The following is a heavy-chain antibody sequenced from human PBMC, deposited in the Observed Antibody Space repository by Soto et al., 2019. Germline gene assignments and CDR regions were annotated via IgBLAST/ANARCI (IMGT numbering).Heavy chain of an antibody. CDR1: GGTFSSYA. J-gene: IGHJ4*02. CDR2: IIPIFGTA. D-gene: IGHD3-10*01. V-gene: IGHV1-69*13. CDR3: ASYGAGIKGYPLGPDY. Sequence: ASVKVSCKASGGTFSSYAISWVRQAPGQGLEWMGGIIPIFGTANYAQKFQGRVTITADESTSTAYMELSSLRSEDTAVYYCASYGAGIKGYPLGPDYWGQGTMVTVSS.